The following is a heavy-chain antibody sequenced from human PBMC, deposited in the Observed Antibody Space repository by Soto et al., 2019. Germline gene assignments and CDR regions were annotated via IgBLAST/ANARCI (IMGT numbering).Heavy chain of an antibody. Sequence: QLQLQESGPGLVKPSETLSLTCTVSNGSVSSSNYYWAWIRQSPGKGLELIGSIYYSGSTYYNPSRKSRVPMSVDTSKNQFSLNLASLTAADTAVYFCALGLTRYYYYMDVWGKGTTVIVSS. CDR3: ALGLTRYYYYMDV. J-gene: IGHJ6*03. V-gene: IGHV4-39*01. D-gene: IGHD1-20*01. CDR1: NGSVSSSNYY. CDR2: IYYSGST.